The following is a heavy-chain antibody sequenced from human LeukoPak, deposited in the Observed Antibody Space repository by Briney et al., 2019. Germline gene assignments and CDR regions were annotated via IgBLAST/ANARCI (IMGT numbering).Heavy chain of an antibody. CDR2: IIPIFGTA. CDR1: GYSFGDYY. D-gene: IGHD3-3*01. V-gene: IGHV1-69*06. CDR3: ATRGGWSGGFDF. Sequence: SVKVSCMASGYSFGDYYMHWVRQAPGQGLEWMGGIIPIFGTANYAQKFQGRVTMTEDTSTGTAYMELSSLRSEDTAVYYCATRGGWSGGFDFWGQGTLVTVSS. J-gene: IGHJ4*02.